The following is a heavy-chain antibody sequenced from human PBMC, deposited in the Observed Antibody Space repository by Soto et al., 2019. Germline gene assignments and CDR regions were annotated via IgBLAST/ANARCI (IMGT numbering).Heavy chain of an antibody. CDR1: GGSISSGGYY. Sequence: QVQLQESGPGLVKPSQTLSLTCTVSGGSISSGGYYWSWIRQHPGKGLEWIGYIYYSGSTYYNPSLKSRVTISVDTPKNQFSLKLSSVTAADTAVYYCARAGIAAAGQINWFDPWGQGTLVTVSS. J-gene: IGHJ5*02. D-gene: IGHD6-13*01. V-gene: IGHV4-31*03. CDR2: IYYSGST. CDR3: ARAGIAAAGQINWFDP.